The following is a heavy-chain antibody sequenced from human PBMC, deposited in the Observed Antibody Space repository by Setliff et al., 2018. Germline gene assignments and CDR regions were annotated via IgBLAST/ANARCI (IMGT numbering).Heavy chain of an antibody. CDR3: ARAVDSSSYFPFWYFDL. CDR1: GDPIDSYY. V-gene: IGHV4-4*07. J-gene: IGHJ2*01. Sequence: SETLSLTCSVSGDPIDSYYWSWVRQSAGRGLEWIGRIYGGGATNYNPSLKARLTISVDNSKNQFSLQLTSVTAADTAIYFCARAVDSSSYFPFWYFDLWGRGTLVTVSS. D-gene: IGHD3-22*01. CDR2: IYGGGAT.